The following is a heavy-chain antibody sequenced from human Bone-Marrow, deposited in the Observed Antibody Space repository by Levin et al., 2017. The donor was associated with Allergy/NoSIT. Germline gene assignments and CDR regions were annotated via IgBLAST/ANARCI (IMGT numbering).Heavy chain of an antibody. V-gene: IGHV3-13*01. CDR1: GFTFSNYD. D-gene: IGHD3-16*01. CDR3: ARERWGVTKHNSYGWHELDS. Sequence: PGGSLRLSCAASGFTFSNYDFHWVRQATGKGLEWVSSIGEDGDTYYSDSVKARFTISRDNVDNSVYLQMTSLRGEDTAMYYCARERWGVTKHNSYGWHELDSWGQGTLVTVSS. J-gene: IGHJ4*02. CDR2: IGEDGDT.